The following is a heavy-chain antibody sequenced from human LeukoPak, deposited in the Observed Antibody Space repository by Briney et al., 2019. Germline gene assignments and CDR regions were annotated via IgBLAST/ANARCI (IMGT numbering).Heavy chain of an antibody. J-gene: IGHJ4*02. Sequence: SETLSLTCAVYGGSFSGYYWSWIRQPPGKGLEWIGSIYYSGSTYYNPSLKSRVTISVDTSKNQFSLKLSSVTAADTAVYYCARRAKASYYFDYWGQGTLVTVSS. CDR3: ARRAKASYYFDY. V-gene: IGHV4-34*01. D-gene: IGHD6-6*01. CDR2: IYYSGST. CDR1: GGSFSGYY.